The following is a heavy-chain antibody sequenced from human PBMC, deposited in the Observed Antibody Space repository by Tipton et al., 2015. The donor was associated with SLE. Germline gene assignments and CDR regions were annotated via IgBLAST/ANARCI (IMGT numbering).Heavy chain of an antibody. Sequence: QLVQSGPEVKKPGASVKVSCRASGYIFSTYGISWVRQAPGQGLEWMGWINPYNDNPDYVELLQGRVTMTTDTSTGTAYMELTSLNSDDTAIYYCARHPVAGYTYYMDVWGTGTTVTVSS. CDR3: ARHPVAGYTYYMDV. CDR2: INPYNDNP. CDR1: GYIFSTYG. D-gene: IGHD5-24*01. J-gene: IGHJ6*03. V-gene: IGHV1-18*01.